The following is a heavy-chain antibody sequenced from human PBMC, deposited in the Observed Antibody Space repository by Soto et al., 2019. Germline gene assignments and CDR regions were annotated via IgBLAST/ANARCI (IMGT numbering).Heavy chain of an antibody. CDR1: GFTFSSYA. CDR2: ISGSGGST. J-gene: IGHJ3*02. Sequence: GSLRLSCAASGFTFSSYAMSWVRQPPGKGLEWVSAISGSGGSTYYADSVKGRFTISRDTSKNTLYLQLNSLRAEDTAVYYCAKDGGVEYYYDSLGYPDALDIWGQGKMVTVSS. V-gene: IGHV3-23*01. CDR3: AKDGGVEYYYDSLGYPDALDI. D-gene: IGHD3-22*01.